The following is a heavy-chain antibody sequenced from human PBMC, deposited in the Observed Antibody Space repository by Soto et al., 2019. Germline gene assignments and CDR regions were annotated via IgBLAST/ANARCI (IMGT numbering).Heavy chain of an antibody. CDR3: ARREYSYGHFDY. V-gene: IGHV6-1*01. CDR1: GDSVSSNTAA. D-gene: IGHD5-18*01. CDR2: TYYRSNWRH. J-gene: IGHJ4*02. Sequence: PSQTLSLTCAISGDSVSSNTAAWNWIRSSPSRGLEWLGRTYYRSNWRHDYAVSVKSRITVNPDTSKNHFSLQLNSVTPDDTAVYYCARREYSYGHFDYWGQGTLVTVSS.